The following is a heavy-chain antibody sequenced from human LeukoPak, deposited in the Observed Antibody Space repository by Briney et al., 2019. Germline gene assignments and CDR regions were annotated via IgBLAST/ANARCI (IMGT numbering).Heavy chain of an antibody. Sequence: GASVKVSCKASGYTFTSYDINWVRQATGQGLEWMGWMNPNSGNTGYAQKFQGRVTMARNTSISTAYIELSSLRSEDTAVYYCARGRPTRRTGTTRGYYYGMDVWGQGTTVTVSS. CDR1: GYTFTSYD. CDR3: ARGRPTRRTGTTRGYYYGMDV. CDR2: MNPNSGNT. D-gene: IGHD1-7*01. J-gene: IGHJ6*02. V-gene: IGHV1-8*01.